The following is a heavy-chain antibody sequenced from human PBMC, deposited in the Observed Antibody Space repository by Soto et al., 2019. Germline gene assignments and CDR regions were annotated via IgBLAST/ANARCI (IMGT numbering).Heavy chain of an antibody. Sequence: GESLKISCKGSGYSFTSYWISWVRQMPGKGLEWMGRIDPSDSYTNYSPSFQGHVTISADKSISTACLQWSSLKASDTAMYYCARHVRLIFVVVIISNWFDPWGQGTLVTVSS. CDR2: IDPSDSYT. J-gene: IGHJ5*02. V-gene: IGHV5-10-1*01. D-gene: IGHD3-3*01. CDR3: ARHVRLIFVVVIISNWFDP. CDR1: GYSFTSYW.